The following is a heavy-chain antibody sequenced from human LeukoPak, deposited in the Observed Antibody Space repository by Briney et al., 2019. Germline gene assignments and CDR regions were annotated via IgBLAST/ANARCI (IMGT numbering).Heavy chain of an antibody. V-gene: IGHV3-23*01. Sequence: GGSLRLSCAASGFTFSSYAMSWVRQAPGKGLEWVSAISGSGGSTYYADSVKGRFTISRDNAKNSLYLQMNSLRAEDTAVYYCARDPASGDDSSGYYPLFFDYWGQGTLVTVSS. CDR2: ISGSGGST. J-gene: IGHJ4*02. D-gene: IGHD3-22*01. CDR3: ARDPASGDDSSGYYPLFFDY. CDR1: GFTFSSYA.